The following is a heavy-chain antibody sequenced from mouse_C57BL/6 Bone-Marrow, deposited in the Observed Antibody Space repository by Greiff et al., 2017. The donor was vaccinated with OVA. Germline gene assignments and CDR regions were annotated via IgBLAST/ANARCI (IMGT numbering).Heavy chain of an antibody. CDR1: GFNIKDDY. Sequence: VQLQQSGAELVRPGASVKLSCTASGFNIKDDYMHWVKQRPEQGLEWIGWIDPENGDTEYASKFQGKATITADTSSTTAYLQLSSLTAEDTAVYYCSTVTLDYWGQGTTLTVSS. CDR2: IDPENGDT. CDR3: STVTLDY. J-gene: IGHJ2*01. V-gene: IGHV14-4*01. D-gene: IGHD2-1*01.